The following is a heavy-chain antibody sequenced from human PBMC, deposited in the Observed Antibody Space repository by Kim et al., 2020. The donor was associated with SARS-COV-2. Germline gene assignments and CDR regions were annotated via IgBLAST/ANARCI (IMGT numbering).Heavy chain of an antibody. CDR2: ISWNSGSI. Sequence: GGSLRLSCAASGFTFDDYAMHWVRQAPGKGLEWVLGISWNSGSIGYADSVKGRFTISRDNAKNSLYLQMNSLRAEDTALYYCATSAISGSYYNPAYYYYYGMDGWGQGTTITVSS. V-gene: IGHV3-9*01. J-gene: IGHJ6*02. CDR1: GFTFDDYA. D-gene: IGHD3-10*01. CDR3: ATSAISGSYYNPAYYYYYGMDG.